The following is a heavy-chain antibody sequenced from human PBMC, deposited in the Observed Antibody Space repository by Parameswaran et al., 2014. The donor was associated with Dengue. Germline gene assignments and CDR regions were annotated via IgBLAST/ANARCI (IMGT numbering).Heavy chain of an antibody. V-gene: IGHV1-2*04. CDR3: ARGVGQWLAHYFDY. J-gene: IGHJ4*02. Sequence: VRQAPGQGLEWMGWINPNSGGTNYAQKFQGWVTMTRDTSISTAYMELSRLRSDDTAVYYCARGVGQWLAHYFDYWGQGTLVTVSS. CDR2: INPNSGGT. D-gene: IGHD6-19*01.